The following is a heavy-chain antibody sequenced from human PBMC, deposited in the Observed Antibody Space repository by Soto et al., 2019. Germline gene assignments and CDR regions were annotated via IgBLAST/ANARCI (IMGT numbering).Heavy chain of an antibody. V-gene: IGHV3-15*01. J-gene: IGHJ4*02. CDR3: ATDRGAVSGLGVDIPFFDY. Sequence: GGSLRLSCAASGLNFKEAWMNWVRHVPGKGLEWIGRIKNYHDGGATDYSAPVKGRFTISRDDSKNTVHLQMNSLKTEDTAVYYCATDRGAVSGLGVDIPFFDYWGQGTLVTVSS. D-gene: IGHD3-3*01. CDR2: IKNYHDGGAT. CDR1: GLNFKEAW.